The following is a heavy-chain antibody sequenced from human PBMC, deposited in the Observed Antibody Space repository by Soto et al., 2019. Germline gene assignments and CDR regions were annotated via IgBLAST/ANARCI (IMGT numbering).Heavy chain of an antibody. CDR3: ARGEQYSGRIFAY. D-gene: IGHD1-26*01. Sequence: SFSVTGTITGSGGSYIRAGGGWVRKNPSRGLEWLGRTYYRSKWYYEYAVSVRGRITINPDTSKNQYSLQLNSVTPEDTAVYFCARGEQYSGRIFAYLGQRTLVTVSS. J-gene: IGHJ4*01. CDR2: TYYRSKWYY. V-gene: IGHV6-1*01. CDR1: GSGGSYIRAG.